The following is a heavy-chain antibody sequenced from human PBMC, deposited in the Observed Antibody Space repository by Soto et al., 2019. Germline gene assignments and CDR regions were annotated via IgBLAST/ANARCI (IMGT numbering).Heavy chain of an antibody. J-gene: IGHJ6*02. CDR1: GGSISSYY. V-gene: IGHV4-59*01. D-gene: IGHD6-13*01. CDR3: ARARGIAAAGSYYYYGMDV. Sequence: SETLSLTCTVSGGSISSYYRSWIRQPPGKGLEWIGYIYYSGSTNYNPSLKSRVTISVDTSKNQFSLKLSSVTAAETAVYYCARARGIAAAGSYYYYGMDVRGQGTTVTVSS. CDR2: IYYSGST.